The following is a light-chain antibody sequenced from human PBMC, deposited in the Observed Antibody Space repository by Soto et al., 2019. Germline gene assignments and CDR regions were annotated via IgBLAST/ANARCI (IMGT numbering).Light chain of an antibody. Sequence: DIQMTQSPSTLSASVGDRVTITCRASQGISSWLAWYQQKPGKAPKLLIYEASSLECGVPSRFSGSGSGTEFTLTISSLQPEDVATYYCQKYNSYPRTFGEGTKVEIK. V-gene: IGKV1-5*03. J-gene: IGKJ4*01. CDR1: QGISSW. CDR3: QKYNSYPRT. CDR2: EAS.